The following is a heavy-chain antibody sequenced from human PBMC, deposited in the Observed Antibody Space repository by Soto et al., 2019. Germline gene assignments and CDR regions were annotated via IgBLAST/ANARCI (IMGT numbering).Heavy chain of an antibody. CDR3: ARVFHDFWSGFPYGMDV. CDR2: TYYRSKYYT. D-gene: IGHD3-3*01. J-gene: IGHJ6*02. Sequence: PSQTVSLTCAISGDTVSSSSAAWHWIRQSPSRSLEWLGRTYYRSKYYTDYAVSVKSRITINADTSRNQFSLQLNSVTPEDTAVYYCARVFHDFWSGFPYGMDVWGQGTTVTVSS. V-gene: IGHV6-1*01. CDR1: GDTVSSSSAA.